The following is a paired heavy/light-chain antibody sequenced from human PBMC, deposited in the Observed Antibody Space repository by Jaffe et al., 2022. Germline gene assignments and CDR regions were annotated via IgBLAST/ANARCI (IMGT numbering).Light chain of an antibody. V-gene: IGLV1-51*02. J-gene: IGLJ3*02. CDR1: SSNIGNNY. CDR3: GTWDSSLSVWV. Sequence: QSVLTQPPSVSAAPGQKVTISCSGSSSNIGNNYVSWYQQLPGTAPKLLIYENNKRPSGIPDRFSGSKSGTSATLGITGLQTGDEADYYCGTWDSSLSVWVFGGGTKLTVL. CDR2: ENN.
Heavy chain of an antibody. CDR3: ASGGGYSGYDYDTGDYYYYYYMDV. D-gene: IGHD5-12*01. CDR2: IYYSGST. CDR1: GGSISSSSYY. J-gene: IGHJ6*03. Sequence: QLQLQESGPGLVKPSETLSLTCTVSGGSISSSSYYWGWIRQPPGKGLEWIGSIYYSGSTYYNPSLKSRVTISVDTSKNQFSLKLSSVTAADTAVYYCASGGGYSGYDYDTGDYYYYYYMDVWGKGTTVTVSS. V-gene: IGHV4-39*01.